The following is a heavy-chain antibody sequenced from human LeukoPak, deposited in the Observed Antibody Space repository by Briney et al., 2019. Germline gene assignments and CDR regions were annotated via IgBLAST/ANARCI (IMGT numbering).Heavy chain of an antibody. D-gene: IGHD5-24*01. CDR1: GFTYSSYA. J-gene: IGHJ2*01. CDR2: ISYDGSNK. CDR3: AREGRDGYNFYWYFDL. Sequence: GGSLRLSCAASGFTYSSYAMHWVRQDPGKGLDWVAVISYDGSNKYYADSVKGRFTISRDNSKNTLYLQMNSLRAEDTAVYYCAREGRDGYNFYWYFDLWGRGTLVTVSS. V-gene: IGHV3-30*04.